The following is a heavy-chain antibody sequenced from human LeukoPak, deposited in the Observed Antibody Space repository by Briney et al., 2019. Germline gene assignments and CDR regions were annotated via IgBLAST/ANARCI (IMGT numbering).Heavy chain of an antibody. CDR2: INHSGST. Sequence: SETLSLTCAVYGGSFSGYYWSWIRQPPGKGLEWIGEINHSGSTNYNPSLKSRVTISVDTSKNQFSLKLSSVTAADTAVYYCASYYYDSSGYYANAFDIWGQGTMVTVSS. CDR1: GGSFSGYY. V-gene: IGHV4-34*01. D-gene: IGHD3-22*01. CDR3: ASYYYDSSGYYANAFDI. J-gene: IGHJ3*02.